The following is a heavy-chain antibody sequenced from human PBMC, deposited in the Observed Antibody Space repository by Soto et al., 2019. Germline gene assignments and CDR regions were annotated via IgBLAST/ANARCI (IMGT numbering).Heavy chain of an antibody. CDR3: ARWAGTLDSMDV. Sequence: GGSLRLSCAASGFTFSSYSMNWVRQAPGKGLEWVSSISSSSSYIYYADSVKGRFTISRDNAKNSLYLQMNSLRAEDTAVYYCARWAGTLDSMDVWGQGTTVTVSS. CDR2: ISSSSSYI. J-gene: IGHJ6*02. CDR1: GFTFSSYS. V-gene: IGHV3-21*01. D-gene: IGHD6-19*01.